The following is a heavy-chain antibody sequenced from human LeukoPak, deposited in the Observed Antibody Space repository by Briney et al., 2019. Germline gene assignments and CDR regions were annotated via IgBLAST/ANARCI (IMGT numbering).Heavy chain of an antibody. CDR1: GYTFTSYY. V-gene: IGHV1-46*01. CDR3: ARGGCSSTSCYKAALDY. D-gene: IGHD2-2*02. J-gene: IGHJ4*01. Sequence: ASVKVSCKASGYTFTSYYTHWVRQAPGQGLEWMGILNPSGGSTSYAQKFQGRVTMTRDTSTSTVYMELSSLRSEDTAVYYCARGGCSSTSCYKAALDYWGQGTLVTVSS. CDR2: LNPSGGST.